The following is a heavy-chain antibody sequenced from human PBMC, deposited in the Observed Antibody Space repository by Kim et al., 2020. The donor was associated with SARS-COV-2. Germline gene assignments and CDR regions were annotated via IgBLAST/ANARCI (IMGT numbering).Heavy chain of an antibody. CDR1: GYSFTSYW. V-gene: IGHV5-10-1*01. D-gene: IGHD3-10*01. CDR3: ARHKGCFTPGCWFDP. Sequence: GESLKISCKGSGYSFTSYWISWVRQMPGKGPEWMGRIDPSDSYTNYSPSFQGHVTISADKSISTAYLQWSSLKASDTAMYYCARHKGCFTPGCWFDPWGQGTLVTVSS. CDR2: IDPSDSYT. J-gene: IGHJ5*02.